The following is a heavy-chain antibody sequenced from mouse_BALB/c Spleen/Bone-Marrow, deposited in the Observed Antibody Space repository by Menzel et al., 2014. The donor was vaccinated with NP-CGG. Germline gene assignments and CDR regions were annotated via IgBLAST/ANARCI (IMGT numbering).Heavy chain of an antibody. Sequence: VQLQQSGPGLVAPSQSLSITCTVSGFSLTGYGINWVRRPPGKGLEWLGMIWGDGNTDYNSALKSRLSISKDNSKSQVFLKMNSLQTDDTARYYCARAPGYDLYYAMDYWGQGTSVTVSS. D-gene: IGHD1-2*01. V-gene: IGHV2-6-7*01. CDR2: IWGDGNT. J-gene: IGHJ4*01. CDR1: GFSLTGYG. CDR3: ARAPGYDLYYAMDY.